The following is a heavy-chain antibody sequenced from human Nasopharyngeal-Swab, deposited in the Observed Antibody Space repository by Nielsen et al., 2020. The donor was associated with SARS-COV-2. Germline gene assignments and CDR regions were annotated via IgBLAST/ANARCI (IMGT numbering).Heavy chain of an antibody. CDR1: GFTFSSYG. CDR2: ISYDGSNK. J-gene: IGHJ5*02. Sequence: GESLKISCAASGFTFSSYGMHWVRQAPGKGLEWVAVISYDGSNKYYADSVKGRFTISRDNSKNTLYLQMNSLRAEDTAVYYCARDHDGSSWQSPPTADSWGQGTLVTVSS. CDR3: ARDHDGSSWQSPPTADS. V-gene: IGHV3-30*03. D-gene: IGHD6-13*01.